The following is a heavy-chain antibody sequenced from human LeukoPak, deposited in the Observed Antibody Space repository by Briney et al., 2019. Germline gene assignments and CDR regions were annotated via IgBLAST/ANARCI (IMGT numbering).Heavy chain of an antibody. CDR1: GVSFSGYY. D-gene: IGHD3-10*01. CDR3: AREGITISYYYMDV. J-gene: IGHJ6*03. V-gene: IGHV4-34*01. Sequence: SETLSLTCAVYGVSFSGYYWSWIRKPPGKGLEWIGEINHSGSTNYNPSLKSRVTISVDTSKNQFSLKLSSVTAADTAVYYCAREGITISYYYMDVWGKGTTATISS. CDR2: INHSGST.